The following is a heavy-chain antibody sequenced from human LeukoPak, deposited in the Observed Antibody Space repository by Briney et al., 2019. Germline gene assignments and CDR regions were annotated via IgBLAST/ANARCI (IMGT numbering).Heavy chain of an antibody. CDR2: ISSSSSHT. V-gene: IGHV3-11*06. Sequence: GGSLRLSCAASGFTFSDYYMTWIRQSPGKGLEWVSYISSSSSHTHYADSVKGRFTISRDNAKNSLYLQMSSLRADDTAVYYCASVGVIAAAGTFDFWGQGTLVTVSS. CDR3: ASVGVIAAAGTFDF. D-gene: IGHD6-13*01. J-gene: IGHJ4*02. CDR1: GFTFSDYY.